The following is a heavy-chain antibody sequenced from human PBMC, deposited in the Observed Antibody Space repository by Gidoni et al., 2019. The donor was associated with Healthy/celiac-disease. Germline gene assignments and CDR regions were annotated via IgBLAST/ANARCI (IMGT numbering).Heavy chain of an antibody. J-gene: IGHJ4*02. CDR2: ISVNMGSI. Sequence: EVPLEESAGGLVQPGRSLRRSGAASEFPCDASAMHWVRPAPGKGLEWVSGISVNMGSIGYAVSVKGRFTISRDNAKNSLYLQINSLRAEDTALYYCAKNSYGAELPFDYWGQGTLVTVSS. CDR3: AKNSYGAELPFDY. CDR1: EFPCDASA. V-gene: IGHV3-9*01. D-gene: IGHD4-17*01.